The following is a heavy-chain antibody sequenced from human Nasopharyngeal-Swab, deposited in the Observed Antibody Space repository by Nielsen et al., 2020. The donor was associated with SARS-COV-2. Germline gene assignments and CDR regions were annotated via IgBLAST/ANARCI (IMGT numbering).Heavy chain of an antibody. CDR1: GFSCSIYA. J-gene: IGHJ5*02. CDR3: ARGTYYYDSPVLINWFDP. Sequence: GGSLRLSCAASGFSCSIYAMSWVRQPPGKGLEWVSTISGSATNTYYADSVKGRFTISRDNSKNTLYLQMNSLRAEDTAVYYCARGTYYYDSPVLINWFDPWGQGTLVTVSS. D-gene: IGHD3-22*01. CDR2: ISGSATNT. V-gene: IGHV3-23*01.